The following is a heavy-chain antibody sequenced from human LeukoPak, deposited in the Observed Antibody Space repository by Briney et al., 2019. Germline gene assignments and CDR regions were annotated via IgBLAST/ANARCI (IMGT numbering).Heavy chain of an antibody. CDR3: ARFSEYSHSSVHYLDY. CDR1: GGSITSYY. V-gene: IGHV4-59*01. D-gene: IGHD3-22*01. Sequence: SETLSLTCTVSGGSITSYYWSWIRQPPGKGLEWIGSIYYSGSTNYNPSLKSRVTISVDTSKNQFSPKLSSVTAADTAVYYCARFSEYSHSSVHYLDYWGQGTLVSVSS. CDR2: IYYSGST. J-gene: IGHJ4*02.